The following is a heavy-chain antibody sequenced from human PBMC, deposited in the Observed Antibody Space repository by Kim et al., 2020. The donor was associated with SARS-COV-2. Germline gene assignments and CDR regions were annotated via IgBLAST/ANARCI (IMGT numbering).Heavy chain of an antibody. CDR3: ARRVWGSGSYYFDY. Sequence: SETLSLTCTVSGGSISSYYWSWIRQPPGKGLEWIGYIYYSGSTNYNPSLKSRVTISVDTSKNQFSLKLSSVTAADTAVYYCARRVWGSGSYYFDYWGQGTLVTVSS. D-gene: IGHD3-10*01. J-gene: IGHJ4*02. CDR2: IYYSGST. V-gene: IGHV4-59*08. CDR1: GGSISSYY.